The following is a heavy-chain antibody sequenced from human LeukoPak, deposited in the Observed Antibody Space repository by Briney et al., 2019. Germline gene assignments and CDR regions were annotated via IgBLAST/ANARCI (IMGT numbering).Heavy chain of an antibody. Sequence: ASVKVSCKASGYTFTSYYMHWVRQAPGQGLEWMGIINPSGGSTSYAQKFQGRVTMTRDMSTSTVYMELSSLRSEDTAVYYCARLSSVTALDYWGQGTLVTVSS. CDR2: INPSGGST. CDR3: ARLSSVTALDY. V-gene: IGHV1-46*01. CDR1: GYTFTSYY. J-gene: IGHJ4*02. D-gene: IGHD2-21*02.